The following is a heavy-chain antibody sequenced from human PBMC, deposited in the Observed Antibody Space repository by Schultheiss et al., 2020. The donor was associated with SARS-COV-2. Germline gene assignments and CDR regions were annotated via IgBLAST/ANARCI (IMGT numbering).Heavy chain of an antibody. Sequence: GGSLRLSCAASGFTFSSYGMHWVRQAPGKGLEWVAVISYDGSNKYYADSVKGRFTISRDNSKNTLYLQMNSLRAEDTAVYYCARDDCSGGSCYPFDYWGQGTLVTVSS. V-gene: IGHV3-30*03. CDR1: GFTFSSYG. J-gene: IGHJ4*02. D-gene: IGHD2-15*01. CDR3: ARDDCSGGSCYPFDY. CDR2: ISYDGSNK.